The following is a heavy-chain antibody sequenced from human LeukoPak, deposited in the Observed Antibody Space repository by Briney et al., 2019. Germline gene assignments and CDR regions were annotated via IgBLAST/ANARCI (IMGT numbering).Heavy chain of an antibody. V-gene: IGHV4-59*01. Sequence: SETLSLTCTVSGGSISSYYWTWIRQPPGKGLEWVGYIYYSGSTNYNPSLKSRVTISVDTSKNQFYLKLNSVAAADTAVYYCARVSSDYDVHFYYGGQGTLVTVPS. CDR3: ARVSSDYDVHFYY. J-gene: IGHJ4*02. CDR2: IYYSGST. CDR1: GGSISSYY. D-gene: IGHD5-12*01.